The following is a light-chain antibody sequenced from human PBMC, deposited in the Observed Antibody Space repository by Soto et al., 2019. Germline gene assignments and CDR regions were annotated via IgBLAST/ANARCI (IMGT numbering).Light chain of an antibody. CDR2: AAS. Sequence: DIQMTQSPSSVSASVGDRVTITCRASQGISNWLAWYQQKPGKAPKLLIYAASSLQSWVTSRLSGSRSGKDFTLTISSLQPEDFDTYYCQQGTSFPVTFGQGTRLEIK. CDR3: QQGTSFPVT. J-gene: IGKJ5*01. V-gene: IGKV1-12*01. CDR1: QGISNW.